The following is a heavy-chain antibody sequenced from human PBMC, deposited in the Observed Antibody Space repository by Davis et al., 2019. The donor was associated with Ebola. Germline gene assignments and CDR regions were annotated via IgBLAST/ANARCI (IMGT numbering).Heavy chain of an antibody. V-gene: IGHV1-46*01. CDR2: INPSAGST. CDR1: GYTFTSYY. J-gene: IGHJ6*02. CDR3: ARDGRYDFWSEDYYGMDV. D-gene: IGHD3-3*01. Sequence: ASVKVSCKASGYTFTSYYMHWVRQAPGQGLEWMGVINPSAGSTSHVEKFQGRVTMTTDTSTSTAYMELRSLRSDDTAVYYCARDGRYDFWSEDYYGMDVWGQGTTVTVSS.